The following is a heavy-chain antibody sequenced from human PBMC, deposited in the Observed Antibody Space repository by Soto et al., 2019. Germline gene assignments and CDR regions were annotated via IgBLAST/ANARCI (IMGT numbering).Heavy chain of an antibody. D-gene: IGHD1-26*01. J-gene: IGHJ5*02. Sequence: ASVKVSCKASGYTFTGYYMHWVRQAPGQGLEWMGWINPNSGGTNYAQKFQGRVTMTRDTSISTAYMELSRLRSDDTAVYYCARSYSGSYFFLGWFDPWGQGTLVTVSS. CDR3: ARSYSGSYFFLGWFDP. V-gene: IGHV1-2*02. CDR2: INPNSGGT. CDR1: GYTFTGYY.